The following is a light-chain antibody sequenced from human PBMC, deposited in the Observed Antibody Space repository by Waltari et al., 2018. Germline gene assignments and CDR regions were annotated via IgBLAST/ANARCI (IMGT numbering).Light chain of an antibody. CDR3: QNYVRLPAT. CDR1: QSIRTY. J-gene: IGKJ1*01. Sequence: EIMLTQSPGTLSLSPGERATLSCKASQSIRTYLAWYQQKPGQAPRLPIYHASSRATGIPDRFSGSGSGTDFSLTISRLEPEDFAVYYCQNYVRLPATFGQGTKVEIK. CDR2: HAS. V-gene: IGKV3-20*01.